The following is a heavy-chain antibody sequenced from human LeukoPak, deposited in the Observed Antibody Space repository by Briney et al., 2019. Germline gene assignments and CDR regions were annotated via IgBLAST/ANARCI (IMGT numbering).Heavy chain of an antibody. CDR2: INPSGGST. CDR3: ARVVWNYYDSSGYGAFDI. D-gene: IGHD3-22*01. CDR1: GYTFTNYY. Sequence: ASVKVSCKASGYTFTNYYMHWVRQAPGQGLEWLGLINPSGGSTSYAQKFQGRVTMTRDTSTTTVYMELSSLRSEDTAVYYCARVVWNYYDSSGYGAFDIWGQGTMVTVSS. V-gene: IGHV1-46*01. J-gene: IGHJ3*02.